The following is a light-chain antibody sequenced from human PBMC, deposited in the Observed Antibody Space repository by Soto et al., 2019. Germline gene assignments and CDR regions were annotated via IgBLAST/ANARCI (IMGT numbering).Light chain of an antibody. CDR1: QSLVYSDGNTY. CDR3: MQGTHWPPA. Sequence: DVVMTQSPLSLPVTLGQPASISCRSSQSLVYSDGNTYLNWFQQRPGQSPRRLIHKVSNRDSGVPDRFSGSVSGTDFTLKISRVEAEDVGVYYCMQGTHWPPAFGLGTKVEIK. CDR2: KVS. J-gene: IGKJ1*01. V-gene: IGKV2-30*01.